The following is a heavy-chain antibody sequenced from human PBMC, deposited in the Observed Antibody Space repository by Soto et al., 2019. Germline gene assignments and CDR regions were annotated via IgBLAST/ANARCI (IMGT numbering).Heavy chain of an antibody. V-gene: IGHV6-1*01. Sequence: SQTLSLTCAVSGDSVSSNSAAWHWIRQSPSRGLEWLGRTYYRSKWYNGYSVSVKSRITINPDTSKNQFSLQLNSVSPEDTAVYYCTGQSVAGAIDFWGQGTQVTVSS. J-gene: IGHJ4*02. CDR2: TYYRSKWYN. D-gene: IGHD2-8*02. CDR3: TGQSVAGAIDF. CDR1: GDSVSSNSAA.